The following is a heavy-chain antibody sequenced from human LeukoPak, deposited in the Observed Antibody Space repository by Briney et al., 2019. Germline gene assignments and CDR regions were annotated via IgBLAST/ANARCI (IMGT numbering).Heavy chain of an antibody. CDR3: AKDRAHDYSNYEVDS. CDR2: ISGSGGDT. CDR1: GFTFSSYA. D-gene: IGHD4-11*01. J-gene: IGHJ4*02. V-gene: IGHV3-23*01. Sequence: PGGSLRLSCAASGFTFSSYAMTWVRQAPGKGLVWVSSISGSGGDTYYADSVKGRFTISRDYSKNTLSLQMNSLRAEDTAVYYCAKDRAHDYSNYEVDSWGQGTLVTVSS.